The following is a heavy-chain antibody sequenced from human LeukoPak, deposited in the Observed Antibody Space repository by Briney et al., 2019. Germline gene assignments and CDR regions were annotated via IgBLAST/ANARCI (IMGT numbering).Heavy chain of an antibody. CDR3: ATSTAYCGGDCYSY. CDR2: TEGDGSGA. D-gene: IGHD2-21*01. CDR1: RFIFSDYA. Sequence: QAGGSLRLSCAASRFIFSDYAMSWVRQAPGKRLEWVSTTEGDGSGAHYADSVKGRFTTSRDNSKNTLYLQMNSLRAEDTAVYYCATSTAYCGGDCYSYWGQGTLVTVSS. J-gene: IGHJ4*02. V-gene: IGHV3-23*01.